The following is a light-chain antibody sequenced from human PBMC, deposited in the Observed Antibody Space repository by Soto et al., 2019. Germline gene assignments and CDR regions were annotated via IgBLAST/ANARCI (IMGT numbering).Light chain of an antibody. V-gene: IGKV1-5*01. CDR2: DAS. J-gene: IGKJ4*01. CDR1: QSISSW. Sequence: DIQMTQSPSTLSASVGDRVTITCRASQSISSWLAWYQQKPGKAPKLLIYDASSLESGVPSRFSGSGSGTEFTLTISSLQPDDFATYCCQQYNSYFPLTSGGGTKVDIK. CDR3: QQYNSYFPLT.